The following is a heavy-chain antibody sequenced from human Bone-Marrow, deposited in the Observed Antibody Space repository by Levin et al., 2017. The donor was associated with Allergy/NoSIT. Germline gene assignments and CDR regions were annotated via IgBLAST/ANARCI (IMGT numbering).Heavy chain of an antibody. J-gene: IGHJ5*02. D-gene: IGHD3-10*01. CDR1: GGSFNYY. CDR3: ARAYSMVRESTWFDP. Sequence: ASETLSLTCAVNGGSFNYYWSWVRQPPQKGLEWIGEINHSGSTNYNPSLKSRVTLSVDPSKKQFSLILSSVTAADTAVYYCARAYSMVRESTWFDPWGQGTLVTVSS. CDR2: INHSGST. V-gene: IGHV4-34*01.